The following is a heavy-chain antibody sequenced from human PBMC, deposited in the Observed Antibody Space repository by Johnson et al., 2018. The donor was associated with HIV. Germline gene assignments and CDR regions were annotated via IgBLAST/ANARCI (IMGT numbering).Heavy chain of an antibody. V-gene: IGHV3-20*04. CDR1: GFTFDDYA. J-gene: IGHJ3*02. D-gene: IGHD6-19*01. Sequence: EQLVESGGGVVRPGGSLRLSCAASGFTFDDYAMNWVRQAPGTGLKWVSSISGSGGSTYYADSVKGRFTISRDNAKNSLYLQMNSMRAEDRAVYFCAREQGQWLTQVGDGFEIWGQGTLVT. CDR2: ISGSGGST. CDR3: AREQGQWLTQVGDGFEI.